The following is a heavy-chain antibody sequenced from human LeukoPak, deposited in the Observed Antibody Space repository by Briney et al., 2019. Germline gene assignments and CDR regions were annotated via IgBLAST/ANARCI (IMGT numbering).Heavy chain of an antibody. Sequence: GGSLRLSCAASGFTFSSYGMNWVRQAPGKGLEWVSYISSSSTIYYADSVKGRFTISRDNAKNSLYLQMHSLRVDDTAVYYCAKESIVVVPTTMDDASDIWGQGTMVTASS. V-gene: IGHV3-48*04. J-gene: IGHJ3*02. CDR1: GFTFSSYG. D-gene: IGHD2-2*01. CDR3: AKESIVVVPTTMDDASDI. CDR2: ISSSSTI.